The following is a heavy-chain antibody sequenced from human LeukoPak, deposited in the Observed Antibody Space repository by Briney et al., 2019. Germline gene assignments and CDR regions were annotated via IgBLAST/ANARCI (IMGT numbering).Heavy chain of an antibody. CDR1: GYTFTGYY. Sequence: ASVKVSCKASGYTFTGYYMHWVRQAPGQGLEWMGRINPNSGGINYAQKFQGRVTMTRDTSISTAYMELSRLRSDDTAVYYCARDMDPGSGWDDFDYWGQGTLVTVSS. D-gene: IGHD6-19*01. CDR3: ARDMDPGSGWDDFDY. V-gene: IGHV1-2*06. J-gene: IGHJ4*02. CDR2: INPNSGGI.